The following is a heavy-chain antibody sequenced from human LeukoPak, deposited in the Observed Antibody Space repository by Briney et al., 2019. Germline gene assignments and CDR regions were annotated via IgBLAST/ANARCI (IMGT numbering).Heavy chain of an antibody. CDR2: IYYSGST. Sequence: SETLSLTCTVSGGSISSGGYYWSCIRQHPGKGLEWIGYIYYSGSTYYNPSLKCRVTISVDTSKNQFSLKLSSVTAADTAVYYCARDPSGDYGMDVWGQGTTVTVSS. J-gene: IGHJ6*02. CDR1: GGSISSGGYY. D-gene: IGHD4-17*01. V-gene: IGHV4-31*03. CDR3: ARDPSGDYGMDV.